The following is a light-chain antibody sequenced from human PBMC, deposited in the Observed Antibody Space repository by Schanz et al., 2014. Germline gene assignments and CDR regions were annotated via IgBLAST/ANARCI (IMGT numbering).Light chain of an antibody. V-gene: IGKV3-15*01. CDR1: QSVSTN. CDR3: QQANSSPLT. J-gene: IGKJ4*01. CDR2: GAS. Sequence: EIVMTQSPGTLSLSPGERATLSCRASQSVSTNLAWYQQKPGQAPRLLIYGASTRATAIPARFSGSGSGTEFTLTISSLQPEDFATYYCQQANSSPLTFGGGTKVEI.